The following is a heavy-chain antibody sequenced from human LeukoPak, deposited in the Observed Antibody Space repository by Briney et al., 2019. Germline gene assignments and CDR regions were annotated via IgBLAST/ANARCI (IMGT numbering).Heavy chain of an antibody. CDR1: GYTFTSYY. CDR3: AWGYSYGPSYYYYMDV. CDR2: INPSGGST. V-gene: IGHV1-46*01. Sequence: ASVKVSCKASGYTFTSYYMHWVRQAPGQGLEWMGIINPSGGSTSYAQKFQGRVTITADKSTSTAYMELSSLRSEDTAVYYCAWGYSYGPSYYYYMDVWGKGTTVTVSS. D-gene: IGHD5-18*01. J-gene: IGHJ6*03.